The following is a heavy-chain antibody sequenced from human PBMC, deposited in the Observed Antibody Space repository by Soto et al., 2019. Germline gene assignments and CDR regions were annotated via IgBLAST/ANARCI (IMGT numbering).Heavy chain of an antibody. J-gene: IGHJ4*02. CDR1: GYSFLNYW. Sequence: PGESLKISCNTSGYSFLNYWIGWVRQMPGKGLEWMGIIYPGDSDARYSPSFQGQVTISADKSISTVYLQWSSLKASDTAMYYCERHIVDTPMTASFNYWGPGTPVTVYS. CDR2: IYPGDSDA. CDR3: ERHIVDTPMTASFNY. V-gene: IGHV5-51*01. D-gene: IGHD5-18*01.